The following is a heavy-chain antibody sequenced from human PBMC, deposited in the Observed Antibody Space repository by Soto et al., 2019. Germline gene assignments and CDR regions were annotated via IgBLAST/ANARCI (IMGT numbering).Heavy chain of an antibody. J-gene: IGHJ4*02. CDR1: GGSISSSSYY. Sequence: SETLSLTCTVSGGSISSSSYYWGWIRQPPGKGLEWIGSIYYSGSTYYNPSLKSRVTISVDTSKNQFSLKLSSVTAADTAVYYCARQRGGSTNYFDYWGQGTLVTVSS. CDR3: ARQRGGSTNYFDY. V-gene: IGHV4-39*01. D-gene: IGHD3-16*01. CDR2: IYYSGST.